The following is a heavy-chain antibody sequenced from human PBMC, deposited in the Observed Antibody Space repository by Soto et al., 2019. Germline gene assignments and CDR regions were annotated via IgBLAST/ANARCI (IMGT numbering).Heavy chain of an antibody. CDR2: INHSGST. CDR3: ARGLRWFYPPGVAANWFDP. J-gene: IGHJ5*02. CDR1: CGSFSGYY. D-gene: IGHD2-21*01. Sequence: SETLSLTCAVYCGSFSGYYWSWIRQPPGKGLEWIGEINHSGSTNYNPSLKSRVTISVDTSKNQFSLKLSSVTAADTAVYYCARGLRWFYPPGVAANWFDPWGQGTLVTVSS. V-gene: IGHV4-34*01.